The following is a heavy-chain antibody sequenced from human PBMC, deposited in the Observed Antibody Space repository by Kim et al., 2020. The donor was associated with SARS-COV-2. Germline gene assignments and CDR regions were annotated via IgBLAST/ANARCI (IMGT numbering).Heavy chain of an antibody. CDR2: IYYSGST. D-gene: IGHD3-3*01. V-gene: IGHV4-31*03. CDR3: ARGILITIFGVVAHLDY. Sequence: SDTLSLTCTVSGGSISSGGYYLSWIRQHPGKGLEWIGYIYYSGSTYYNPSLKSRVTISVDTSKNQFSLKLSSVTAADTAVYYCARGILITIFGVVAHLDYWGQGTLVTVSS. J-gene: IGHJ4*02. CDR1: GGSISSGGYY.